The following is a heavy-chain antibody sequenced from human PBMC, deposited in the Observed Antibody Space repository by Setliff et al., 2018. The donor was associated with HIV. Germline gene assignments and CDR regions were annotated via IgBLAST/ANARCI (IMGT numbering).Heavy chain of an antibody. CDR2: IKPNSGGT. Sequence: ASVKVSCKASGYTFTDHYMHWVRQAPGQGLEWMGWIKPNSGGTNYAQKFQGRVTMTRDTPISTAYMDLSRLRSDDTAVYYCARDHGMWDYGGNFLLREYFHHWGQGTLVTVSS. D-gene: IGHD4-17*01. J-gene: IGHJ1*01. V-gene: IGHV1-2*02. CDR3: ARDHGMWDYGGNFLLREYFHH. CDR1: GYTFTDHY.